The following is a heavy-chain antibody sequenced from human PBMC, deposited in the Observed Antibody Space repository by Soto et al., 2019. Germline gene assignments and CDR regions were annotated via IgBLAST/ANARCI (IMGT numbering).Heavy chain of an antibody. CDR2: TNHSGST. CDR1: GGSFSGYY. J-gene: IGHJ6*02. CDR3: ARGGSNMHYSSYGTDV. Sequence: SETLSLTCAVYGGSFSGYYWSWIRQPPGKGLEWIGETNHSGSTNYNPSLKSRLTISVDTSKNQFSLKLSSVTAADTAVYYCARGGSNMHYSSYGTDVWGQGTTVTVSS. D-gene: IGHD2-15*01. V-gene: IGHV4-34*01.